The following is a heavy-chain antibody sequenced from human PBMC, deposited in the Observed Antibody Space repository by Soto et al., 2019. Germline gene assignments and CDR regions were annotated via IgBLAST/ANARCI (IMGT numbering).Heavy chain of an antibody. CDR3: AKDTGGNDAFDI. V-gene: IGHV3-43*01. CDR1: GFTFDDYT. J-gene: IGHJ3*02. D-gene: IGHD3-16*01. Sequence: GGSLRLSCAASGFTFDDYTMHWVRQAPGKGLEWVSLISWDGGSTYYADSVKGRFTISRDNSKNSLYLQMNSLRTEDTALYYCAKDTGGNDAFDIWGQGTMVTVSS. CDR2: ISWDGGST.